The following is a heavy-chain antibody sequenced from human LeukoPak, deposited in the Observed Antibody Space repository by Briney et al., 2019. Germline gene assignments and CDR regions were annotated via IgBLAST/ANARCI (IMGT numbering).Heavy chain of an antibody. CDR3: AKEGTQSAARLYYFDY. J-gene: IGHJ4*02. Sequence: GGSLRLSCAASGFTFSSYGMHWVRQAPGKGLECVSAISGSGGSTYYADSVKGRFTISRDNSKNTLYLQMNSLRAEDTAVYYCAKEGTQSAARLYYFDYWGQGTLVTVSS. CDR1: GFTFSSYG. CDR2: ISGSGGST. V-gene: IGHV3-23*01. D-gene: IGHD2-2*01.